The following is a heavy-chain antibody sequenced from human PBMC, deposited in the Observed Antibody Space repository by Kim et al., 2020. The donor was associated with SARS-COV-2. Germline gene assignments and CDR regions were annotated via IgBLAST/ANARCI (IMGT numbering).Heavy chain of an antibody. CDR2: LSWNSGSI. CDR3: AKDFSSGSGSFYDS. CDR1: GFTFDDYA. Sequence: GGSLRLSCAASGFTFDDYAMHWVRQASGKGLEWVAGLSWNSGSIAYADSVKGRFTISRDNAENSLFLQMNSLRPEDTALYYCAKDFSSGSGSFYDSWGQGTLVTVSS. V-gene: IGHV3-9*01. J-gene: IGHJ4*02. D-gene: IGHD3-10*01.